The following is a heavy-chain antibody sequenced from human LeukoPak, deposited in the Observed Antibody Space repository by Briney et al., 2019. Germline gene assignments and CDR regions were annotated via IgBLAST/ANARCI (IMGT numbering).Heavy chain of an antibody. V-gene: IGHV4-4*07. CDR3: ARAYNRYCSSTSCYFPWSFDI. Sequence: PSETLSLTFTVSGGSISSYYWSWIRQPAGKGLEWIGRIYTSGSTNYNPSLKSRVTMSVDTSKNQFSLKLSSVTAADTAVYYCARAYNRYCSSTSCYFPWSFDIWGQGTMVTVSS. CDR1: GGSISSYY. CDR2: IYTSGST. J-gene: IGHJ3*02. D-gene: IGHD2-2*01.